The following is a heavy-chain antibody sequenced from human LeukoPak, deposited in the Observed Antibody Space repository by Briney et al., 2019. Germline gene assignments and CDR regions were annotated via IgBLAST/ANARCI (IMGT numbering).Heavy chain of an antibody. CDR2: IYHDGNT. D-gene: IGHD3-16*01. Sequence: KPSETLSLTCTISGGPIYGGGYSWSWLRQSPGKGLEWIGYIYHDGNTFYNPSLKSRVTISVDPSKNQFSLKLGSVTAADTAVYYCARGALMIDAFDIWGQGTVVTVSP. CDR1: GGPIYGGGYS. V-gene: IGHV4-30-2*06. CDR3: ARGALMIDAFDI. J-gene: IGHJ3*02.